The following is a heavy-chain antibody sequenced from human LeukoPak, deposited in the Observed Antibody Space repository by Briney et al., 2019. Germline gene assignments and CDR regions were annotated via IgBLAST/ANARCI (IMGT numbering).Heavy chain of an antibody. D-gene: IGHD6-13*01. V-gene: IGHV1-2*06. CDR2: INPNSGGT. CDR1: GYTFTCYC. Sequence: GASVKVSCKASGYTFTCYCMHWVRQAPGQGLEWMGRINPNSGGTNYAQKFQGRVTMTRDTSISTAYMELSRLRSDDTAVYYCARTSRLAAAGTWGYGYWGQGTLVTVSS. J-gene: IGHJ4*02. CDR3: ARTSRLAAAGTWGYGY.